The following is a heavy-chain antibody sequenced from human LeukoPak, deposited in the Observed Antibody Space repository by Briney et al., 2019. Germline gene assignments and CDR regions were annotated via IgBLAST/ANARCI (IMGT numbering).Heavy chain of an antibody. Sequence: ETLSLTCTVSGGSLSSSSYYWGWIRQPPGKGLEWVSSISSTSKYIYYADSVKGRFTISRDNAKNSLFLQMNNLRVDDSAVYYCAREYTAMAYDYWGQGNLVTVSS. V-gene: IGHV3-21*01. CDR2: ISSTSKYI. J-gene: IGHJ4*02. CDR3: AREYTAMAYDY. CDR1: GGSLSSSS. D-gene: IGHD5-18*01.